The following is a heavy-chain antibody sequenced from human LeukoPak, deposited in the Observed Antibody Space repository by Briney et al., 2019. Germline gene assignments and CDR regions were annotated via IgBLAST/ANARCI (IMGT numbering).Heavy chain of an antibody. D-gene: IGHD3-10*01. CDR1: GYTFTGYY. Sequence: GASVKVSCKASGYTFTGYYMHWVRQAPGQGLEWMGWINPNSGGTNYAQKFQGRVTMTRDTSISTAYIELSRLRSDDTAVYYCARDYGYYGSGVNWFDPWGQGTLVTVSS. V-gene: IGHV1-2*02. J-gene: IGHJ5*02. CDR3: ARDYGYYGSGVNWFDP. CDR2: INPNSGGT.